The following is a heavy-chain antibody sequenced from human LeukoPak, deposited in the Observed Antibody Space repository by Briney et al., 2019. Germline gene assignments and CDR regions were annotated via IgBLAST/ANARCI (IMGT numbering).Heavy chain of an antibody. CDR3: ARGGVTTGDDAFDI. CDR1: GGSISSSSYY. Sequence: PSETLSLTCTVSGGSISSSSYYWGWIRQPPGKGLEWIGSIYYSGSTYYNPSLKSRVTISVDTSKNQFSLKLSSVTAAGTAVYYCARGGVTTGDDAFDIWGQGTMVTVSS. V-gene: IGHV4-39*01. CDR2: IYYSGST. D-gene: IGHD4-17*01. J-gene: IGHJ3*02.